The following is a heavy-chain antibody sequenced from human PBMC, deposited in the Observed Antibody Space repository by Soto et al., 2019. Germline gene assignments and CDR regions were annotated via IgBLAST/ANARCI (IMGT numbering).Heavy chain of an antibody. V-gene: IGHV4-4*02. D-gene: IGHD3-22*01. CDR1: GGSISSSNW. Sequence: QVQLQESGPGLVKPSGTLSLTCAVSGGSISSSNWWSWVRQPPGKWLEWIGEIYHSGSTNYNPSLNSRVTISVDKSKNQFSLKLSSVTAADTAVYYCARFYDSSGYYYARGGYFDYWGQGTLVTVSS. CDR2: IYHSGST. CDR3: ARFYDSSGYYYARGGYFDY. J-gene: IGHJ4*02.